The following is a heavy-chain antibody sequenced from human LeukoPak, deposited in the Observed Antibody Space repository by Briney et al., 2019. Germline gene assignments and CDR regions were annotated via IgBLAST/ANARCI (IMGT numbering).Heavy chain of an antibody. Sequence: PGGSLRLSCAASGFTFSTYSMNWVRQAPGKGLEWVSSISSSSSYIFYADSVKGRFTISRDNAKNSLYLQMNSLRAEDMALYYCATSRSTGIAAAGPSPFDYWGQGTLVTVSS. CDR3: ATSRSTGIAAAGPSPFDY. CDR2: ISSSSSYI. D-gene: IGHD6-13*01. J-gene: IGHJ4*02. CDR1: GFTFSTYS. V-gene: IGHV3-21*04.